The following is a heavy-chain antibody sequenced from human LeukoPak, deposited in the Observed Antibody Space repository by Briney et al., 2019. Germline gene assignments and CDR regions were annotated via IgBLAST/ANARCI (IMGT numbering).Heavy chain of an antibody. D-gene: IGHD3-22*01. J-gene: IGHJ4*02. CDR3: AKDIGGYYYDSSGLFDY. Sequence: PGGSLRLSCAASGFTFSDYYMSWIRQAPGKGLEWVAVISYDGSNKYYADSVKGRFTISRDNSKNTLYLQMNSLRAEDTAVYYCAKDIGGYYYDSSGLFDYWGQGTLVTVSS. CDR2: ISYDGSNK. CDR1: GFTFSDYY. V-gene: IGHV3-30*18.